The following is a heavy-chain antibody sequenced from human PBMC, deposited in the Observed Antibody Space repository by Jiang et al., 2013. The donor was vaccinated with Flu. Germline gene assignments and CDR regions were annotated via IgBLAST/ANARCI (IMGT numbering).Heavy chain of an antibody. CDR2: INTNTGNP. J-gene: IGHJ6*02. Sequence: SVKVSCKASGYTFTNYAMNWVRQAPGQGLEWMGWINTNTGNPTYAQGFTGRFVFSLDTSVSTAYLQISSLKAEDTAVYYCARWRVEPAVIGYYYYGMDVWGQGTTVTVSS. CDR1: GYTFTNYA. CDR3: ARWRVEPAVIGYYYYGMDV. D-gene: IGHD2-2*02. V-gene: IGHV7-4-1*02.